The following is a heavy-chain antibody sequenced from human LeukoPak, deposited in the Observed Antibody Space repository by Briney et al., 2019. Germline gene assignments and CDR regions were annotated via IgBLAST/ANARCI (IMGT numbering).Heavy chain of an antibody. Sequence: PSETLSLTCTVSGGSISSSSYYCGWIRQPPGTGLEWIGSIYYSGSTYYNPSLKSRVTISVDTSKNQFSLKLSSVTAADTAVYYCARPGYYYDSSGYHYRDYWGQGTLVTVSS. D-gene: IGHD3-22*01. V-gene: IGHV4-39*01. CDR1: GGSISSSSYY. CDR3: ARPGYYYDSSGYHYRDY. CDR2: IYYSGST. J-gene: IGHJ4*02.